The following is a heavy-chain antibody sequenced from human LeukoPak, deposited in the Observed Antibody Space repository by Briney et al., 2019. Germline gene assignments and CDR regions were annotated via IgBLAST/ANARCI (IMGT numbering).Heavy chain of an antibody. CDR1: GGSISSNSYY. Sequence: KPSETLSLTCAVSGGSISSNSYYWGWIRQPPGKGLEWIGSIYYSGSTYYNPSLKSRVTISVDTSKNQFSLKLSSVTAADTAVYYCPRVSFSGLRYFDSHGAFDIWGQGTMVTVSS. D-gene: IGHD3-9*01. V-gene: IGHV4-39*07. CDR3: PRVSFSGLRYFDSHGAFDI. J-gene: IGHJ3*02. CDR2: IYYSGST.